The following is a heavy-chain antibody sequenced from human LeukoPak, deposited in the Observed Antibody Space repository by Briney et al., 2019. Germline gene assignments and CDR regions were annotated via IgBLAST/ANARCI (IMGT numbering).Heavy chain of an antibody. CDR3: ARQDYTWFDP. J-gene: IGHJ5*02. CDR1: GGSINSYY. CDR2: IYYSGST. Sequence: QSSETLSLTCSVSGGSINSYYWSWIRQPPGKGLEWIGYIYYSGSTNYNPSLKSRDTISIDTSRTQFSLKLTSVTAADTAVYYCARQDYTWFDPWGQGILVTVSS. V-gene: IGHV4-59*08.